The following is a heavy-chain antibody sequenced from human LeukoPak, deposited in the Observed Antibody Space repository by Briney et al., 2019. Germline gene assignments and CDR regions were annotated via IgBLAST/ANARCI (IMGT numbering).Heavy chain of an antibody. D-gene: IGHD3-22*01. CDR2: ISGSGGST. Sequence: GGSLRLSCAASGFTFSSYAMSWVRQAPGKGLEWVSAISGSGGSTYYADSVKGRFTISRDNSKNTLYLQMNSLRAEDTAVYYCAKALPTNYYDSSGYGGDAFDIWGQGTMVTVSS. CDR1: GFTFSSYA. J-gene: IGHJ3*02. V-gene: IGHV3-23*01. CDR3: AKALPTNYYDSSGYGGDAFDI.